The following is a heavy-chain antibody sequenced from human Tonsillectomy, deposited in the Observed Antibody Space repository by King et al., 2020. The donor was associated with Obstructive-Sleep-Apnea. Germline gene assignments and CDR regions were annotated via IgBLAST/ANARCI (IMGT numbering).Heavy chain of an antibody. J-gene: IGHJ4*02. Sequence: MQLQESGPGLVKPSQTLSLTCPVSGGSINSGDYYWTWIRQPPGKGLEWIGFIYHSGSTYFNPSLRSRVTVSIDTSGNQFSLNLNSVTAADTAVYFCARWRGGSGNIDSWGQGILVTVSS. CDR1: GGSINSGDYY. V-gene: IGHV4-30-4*01. CDR3: ARWRGGSGNIDS. D-gene: IGHD3-10*01. CDR2: IYHSGST.